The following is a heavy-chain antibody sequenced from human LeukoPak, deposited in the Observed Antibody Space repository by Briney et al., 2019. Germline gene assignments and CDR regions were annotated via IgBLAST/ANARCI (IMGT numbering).Heavy chain of an antibody. CDR1: GYTFTGYY. D-gene: IGHD5-12*01. CDR3: ARDDSGYDYYFDY. J-gene: IGHJ4*02. V-gene: IGHV1-2*06. Sequence: ASVKVSCKASGYTFTGYYMHWVRQAPGQGPEWMGRINPNSGGTNYAQKFQGRVTMTRDTSISTAYMELSRLRSDDTAVYYCARDDSGYDYYFDYWGQGTLVTVSS. CDR2: INPNSGGT.